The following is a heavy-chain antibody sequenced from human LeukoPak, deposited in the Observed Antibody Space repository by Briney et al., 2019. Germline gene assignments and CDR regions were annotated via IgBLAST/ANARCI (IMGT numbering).Heavy chain of an antibody. D-gene: IGHD1-26*01. CDR2: IIPIFGTA. CDR3: ARSEIRSGSYSSRYYFDY. Sequence: SVKVSCKASGGTFSSYAISWVRQAPGQGLEWMGGIIPIFGTANYAQKFQGRVTITADESTSTAYMELSSLRSEDTAVYYCARSEIRSGSYSSRYYFDYWGQGTLVTVSS. V-gene: IGHV1-69*13. CDR1: GGTFSSYA. J-gene: IGHJ4*02.